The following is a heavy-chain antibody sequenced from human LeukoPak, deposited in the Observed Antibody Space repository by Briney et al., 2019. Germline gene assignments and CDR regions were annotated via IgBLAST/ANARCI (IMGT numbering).Heavy chain of an antibody. V-gene: IGHV4-4*07. CDR3: ARYDSTGSDY. CDR2: IYTSGST. J-gene: IGHJ4*02. Sequence: SETLSLTCTVSGGSISGYYWSWIRQTAGKGLEWIGRIYTSGSTDYNPSLKSRVTMSVDTSKNQFSLKLSSVTAADTAVYYCARYDSTGSDYWGKGTLVTVSS. CDR1: GGSISGYY. D-gene: IGHD3-22*01.